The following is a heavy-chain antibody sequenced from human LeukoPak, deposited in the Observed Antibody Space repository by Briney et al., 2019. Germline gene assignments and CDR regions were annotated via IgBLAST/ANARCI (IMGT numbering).Heavy chain of an antibody. V-gene: IGHV3-7*01. CDR1: GFTFSNYW. CDR3: ATYSSLNRREFQY. D-gene: IGHD3-22*01. CDR2: IKTDGSVK. J-gene: IGHJ1*01. Sequence: SLRLSCEGSGFTFSNYWMGWVRQAPGKGLQWVANIKTDGSVKYYVDSVKGRFTISRDNAKNSLYLQMNSLRAEDTAVYYCATYSSLNRREFQYWGQGTLLTVSS.